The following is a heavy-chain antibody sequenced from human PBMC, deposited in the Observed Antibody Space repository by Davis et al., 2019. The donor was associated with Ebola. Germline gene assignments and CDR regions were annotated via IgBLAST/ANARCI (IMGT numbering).Heavy chain of an antibody. Sequence: PGGSLRLSCAASGFTFSSYAMHWVRQAPGKGLEWVAVISYDGSNKYYADSVKGRFTISRDNAKNSLYLQMNSLRAEDTALYYCAKDIAVAIPGYGMDVWGQGTTVTVSS. V-gene: IGHV3-30-3*01. CDR1: GFTFSSYA. CDR2: ISYDGSNK. D-gene: IGHD6-19*01. J-gene: IGHJ6*02. CDR3: AKDIAVAIPGYGMDV.